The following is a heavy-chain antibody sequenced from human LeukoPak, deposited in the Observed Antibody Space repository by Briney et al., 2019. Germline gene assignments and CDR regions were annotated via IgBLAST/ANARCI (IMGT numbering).Heavy chain of an antibody. CDR1: GFTFSSYE. V-gene: IGHV3-48*03. Sequence: GGSLRLSCAASGFTFSSYEMNWVRQAPGKGLEWVSYISSSGSTIYYAGSAKGRFTISRDNAKNSLYLQMNSLRAEDTALYYCARAGGLPDIVVVPAASLDYWGQGTLVTASS. J-gene: IGHJ4*02. CDR3: ARAGGLPDIVVVPAASLDY. CDR2: ISSSGSTI. D-gene: IGHD2-2*01.